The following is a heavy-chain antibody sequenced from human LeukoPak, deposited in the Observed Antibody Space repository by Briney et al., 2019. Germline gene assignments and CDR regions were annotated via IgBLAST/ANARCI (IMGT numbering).Heavy chain of an antibody. D-gene: IGHD6-13*01. CDR2: IRYDGSNK. J-gene: IGHJ3*02. CDR1: GFTFSSYG. Sequence: QSGGSLRLSCAASGFTFSSYGMHWVRQAPGKGLEWVAFIRYDGSNKYYADSVKGRFTISRDNSKNTLYLQMNSLRAEDTAVYYCAKDHSSSPPHAFDIWGQGTMVTVSS. V-gene: IGHV3-30*02. CDR3: AKDHSSSPPHAFDI.